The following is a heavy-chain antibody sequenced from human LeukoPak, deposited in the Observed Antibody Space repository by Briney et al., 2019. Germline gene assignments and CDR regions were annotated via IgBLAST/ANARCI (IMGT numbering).Heavy chain of an antibody. J-gene: IGHJ6*02. V-gene: IGHV3-66*01. CDR1: GFTVSSSY. Sequence: PGGSLRLSCAASGFTVSSSYMHWVRQAPGKGLEWVSLIYSGGSTYYADSVKGRFTISRDNSKNTLYLQMNSLKAEDTAVYYCARDPYYYYYMDVWGQGTTVTVSS. CDR3: ARDPYYYYYMDV. CDR2: IYSGGST.